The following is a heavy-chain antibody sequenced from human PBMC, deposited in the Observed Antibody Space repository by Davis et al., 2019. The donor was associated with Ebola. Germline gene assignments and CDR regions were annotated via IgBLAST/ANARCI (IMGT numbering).Heavy chain of an antibody. CDR2: IIPIFGTA. CDR1: GGTFSSYA. CDR3: ARLGAAAGTYPPDTMIVVVGAFDI. Sequence: SVKVSCKASGGTFSSYAISWVRQAPGQGLEWMGGIIPIFGTANYAQKFQGRVTITADESTSTAYMELSSLRSEDTAVYYCARLGAAAGTYPPDTMIVVVGAFDIWGQGTMVTVSS. J-gene: IGHJ3*02. D-gene: IGHD3-22*01. V-gene: IGHV1-69*13.